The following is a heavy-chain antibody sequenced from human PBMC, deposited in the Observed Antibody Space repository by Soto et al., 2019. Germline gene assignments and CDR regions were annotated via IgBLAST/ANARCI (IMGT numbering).Heavy chain of an antibody. CDR3: ARSRAVAGYFDY. CDR1: GGSVSSGSYY. D-gene: IGHD6-19*01. CDR2: IYYSGST. Sequence: QVQLQESGPGLVKPSETLSLTCTVSGGSVSSGSYYWSWIRQPPGKGLEWIGYIYYSGSTNYNPSLKSRVTISVDTSKNQFSLKLSSVTAADTAVYYCARSRAVAGYFDYWGQGTLVTVSS. V-gene: IGHV4-61*01. J-gene: IGHJ4*02.